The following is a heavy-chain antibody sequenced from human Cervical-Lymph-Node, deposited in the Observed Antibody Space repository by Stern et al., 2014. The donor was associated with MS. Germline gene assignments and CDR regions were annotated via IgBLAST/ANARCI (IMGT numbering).Heavy chain of an antibody. CDR1: GGSFSGYY. CDR3: ARENRRRLWWRLDY. J-gene: IGHJ4*02. V-gene: IGHV4-34*01. Sequence: QVQLVQWGAGLLKPSETLSLTCAVYGGSFSGYYWSWIRQPPGKGLEWIGEINHSGSTNYNPSLKSRVTISVDTSKNQFSLKLSSVTAADTAVYYCARENRRRLWWRLDYWGQGTLVTVSS. CDR2: INHSGST. D-gene: IGHD2-21*02.